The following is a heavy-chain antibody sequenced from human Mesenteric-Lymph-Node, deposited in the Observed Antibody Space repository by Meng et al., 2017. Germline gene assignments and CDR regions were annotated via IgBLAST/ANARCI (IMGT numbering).Heavy chain of an antibody. Sequence: GESLKISCAASGFTFSSFAMGWVRQAPGKGLEWLSGISSSVASSDYADSVKGRFTISRDNSKNTLYLQMNSLRAEDTAVYYCARDDDGSGHWRFYFDYWGQGTLVTVSS. CDR2: ISSSVASS. J-gene: IGHJ4*02. D-gene: IGHD3-22*01. CDR3: ARDDDGSGHWRFYFDY. V-gene: IGHV3-23*01. CDR1: GFTFSSFA.